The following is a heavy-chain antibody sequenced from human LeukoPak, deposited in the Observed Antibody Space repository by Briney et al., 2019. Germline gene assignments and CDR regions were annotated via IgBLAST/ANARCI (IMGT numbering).Heavy chain of an antibody. Sequence: PSETLSLTCTVSGGSVSSPNYYWSWIRQPPGKGLEWIGYIFYSGRTYFNPSLESRVTISLDTSENQFSLKISSVTAADTAVYYCAREVYVVTESADAFDIWGHGTMVTVS. J-gene: IGHJ3*02. D-gene: IGHD2-21*02. CDR3: AREVYVVTESADAFDI. V-gene: IGHV4-30-4*08. CDR1: GGSVSSPNYY. CDR2: IFYSGRT.